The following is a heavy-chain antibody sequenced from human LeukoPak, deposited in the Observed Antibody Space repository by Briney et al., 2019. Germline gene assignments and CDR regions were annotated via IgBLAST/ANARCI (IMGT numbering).Heavy chain of an antibody. Sequence: PGGSLRLSCAASGFTFSSYEMNWVRQAPGKGLEWISYISSGSGSIYYADSVKGRLTISRDNAKNSLYLQMNSLRAEDTAIYYCAREAVPGGRGDTFDIWGQGTMVTVSS. J-gene: IGHJ3*02. D-gene: IGHD6-19*01. V-gene: IGHV3-48*03. CDR2: ISSGSGSI. CDR3: AREAVPGGRGDTFDI. CDR1: GFTFSSYE.